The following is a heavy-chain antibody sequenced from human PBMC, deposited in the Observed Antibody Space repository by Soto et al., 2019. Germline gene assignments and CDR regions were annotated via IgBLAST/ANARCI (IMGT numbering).Heavy chain of an antibody. CDR3: ARGRYYGSGSYLPFYYYYYGMDV. CDR1: GGSFSGYY. V-gene: IGHV4-34*01. CDR2: INHSGST. Sequence: PSETLSLTCAVYGGSFSGYYWSRIRQPPGKGLEWIGEINHSGSTNYNPSLKSRVTISVDTSKNQFSLKLSSVTAADTAVYYCARGRYYGSGSYLPFYYYYYGMDVWGQGTTVTVSS. D-gene: IGHD3-10*01. J-gene: IGHJ6*02.